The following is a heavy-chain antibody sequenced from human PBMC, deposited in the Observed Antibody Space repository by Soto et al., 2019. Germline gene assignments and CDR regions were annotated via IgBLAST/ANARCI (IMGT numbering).Heavy chain of an antibody. Sequence: GGSLRLSCAASGFTFDDYAMHWVRQAPGKGLEWVSGISWNSRSIGYADSVKGRFTISRDNAKNSLYLQMNSLRAEDTALYYCVKGENNYYYYGMDVWGQGTTVTVSS. CDR2: ISWNSRSI. J-gene: IGHJ6*02. V-gene: IGHV3-9*01. CDR3: VKGENNYYYYGMDV. CDR1: GFTFDDYA.